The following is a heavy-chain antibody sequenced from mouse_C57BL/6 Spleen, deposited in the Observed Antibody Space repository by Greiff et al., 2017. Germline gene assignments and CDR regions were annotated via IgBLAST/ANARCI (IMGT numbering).Heavy chain of an antibody. CDR2: INPNNGGT. CDR3: AREYYRYAMDY. CDR1: GYTFTDYN. Sequence: EVQLQQSGPELVKPGASVKIPCKASGYTFTDYNMDWVKQSHGKSLEWIGDINPNNGGTIYNQKFKGKATLTVDKSSSTAYMELRSLTSEDTAVYYCAREYYRYAMDYWGQGTSVTVSS. V-gene: IGHV1-18*01. J-gene: IGHJ4*01. D-gene: IGHD2-14*01.